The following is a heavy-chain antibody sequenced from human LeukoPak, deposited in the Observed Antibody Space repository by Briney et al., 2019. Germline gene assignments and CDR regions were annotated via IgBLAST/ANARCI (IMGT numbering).Heavy chain of an antibody. D-gene: IGHD6-13*01. J-gene: IGHJ6*03. Sequence: SETLSLTCTVSGYSISSGYYWGWIRQPPGKGLEWIGSIYHSGSTYYNPSLKSRVTISVDTSKNQFSLKLSSVTAADTAVYYCATTSAAAGTLGSYYYYYMDVWGKGTTVTISS. CDR2: IYHSGST. CDR3: ATTSAAAGTLGSYYYYYMDV. CDR1: GYSISSGYY. V-gene: IGHV4-38-2*02.